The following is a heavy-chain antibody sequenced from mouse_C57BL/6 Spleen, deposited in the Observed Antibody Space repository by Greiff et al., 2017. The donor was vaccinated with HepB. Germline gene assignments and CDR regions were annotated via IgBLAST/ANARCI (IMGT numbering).Heavy chain of an antibody. CDR1: GYTFTSYW. D-gene: IGHD1-1*01. Sequence: QVQLQQPGAELVRPGTSVKLSCKASGYTFTSYWMHWVKQRPGQGLEWIGVIDPSDSYTNYNQKFKGKATLTVDTSSSTAYMQLSSLTSEDSAVYYCAREDYYGSSSAWFAYWGQGTLVTVSA. J-gene: IGHJ3*01. CDR3: AREDYYGSSSAWFAY. V-gene: IGHV1-59*01. CDR2: IDPSDSYT.